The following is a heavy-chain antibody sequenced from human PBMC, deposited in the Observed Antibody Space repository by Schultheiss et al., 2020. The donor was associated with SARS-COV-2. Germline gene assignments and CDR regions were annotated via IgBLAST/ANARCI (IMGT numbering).Heavy chain of an antibody. V-gene: IGHV3-48*03. CDR3: AREGMTGAFDI. CDR1: GFTFDDYA. CDR2: ISSSGSTI. J-gene: IGHJ3*02. D-gene: IGHD1-14*01. Sequence: SCAASGFTFDDYAMHWVRQAPGKGLEWVSYISSSGSTIYYADSVKGRFTISRDNAKNSLYLQMNSLRAEDTAVYYCAREGMTGAFDIWGQGTMVTVSS.